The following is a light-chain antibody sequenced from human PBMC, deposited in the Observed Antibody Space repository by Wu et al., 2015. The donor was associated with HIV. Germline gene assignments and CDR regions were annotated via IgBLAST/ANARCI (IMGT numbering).Light chain of an antibody. Sequence: EIVLTQSPATLSLSPGERATLSCRASQSVSSYLAWYQQKPDQAPRLLIYDASNRATAIPARFSGSGSGTDFTLTISSLEPEDFAVYYCHQRSNWPMTFGPGTKVDIK. V-gene: IGKV3-11*01. CDR2: DAS. J-gene: IGKJ3*01. CDR1: QSVSSY. CDR3: HQRSNWPMT.